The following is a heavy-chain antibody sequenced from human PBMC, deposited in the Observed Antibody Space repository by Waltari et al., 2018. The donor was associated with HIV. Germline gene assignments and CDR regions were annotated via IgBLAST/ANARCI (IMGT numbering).Heavy chain of an antibody. Sequence: EVQLGESGGGLVQPGRSLRLSCATSGFPFGAYAMSWFRQAPGKGLEWVGFIRSKAYGGTTQYAASVKGRFTISRDDSKSIAYLQMNSLKTEDTALYYCTRGTFTVTYYFDYWGRGTLVTVSS. V-gene: IGHV3-49*03. CDR1: GFPFGAYA. D-gene: IGHD4-17*01. CDR2: IRSKAYGGTT. CDR3: TRGTFTVTYYFDY. J-gene: IGHJ4*02.